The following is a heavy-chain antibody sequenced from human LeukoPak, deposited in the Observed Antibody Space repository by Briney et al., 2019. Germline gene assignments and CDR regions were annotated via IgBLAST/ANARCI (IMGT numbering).Heavy chain of an antibody. D-gene: IGHD2-15*01. CDR2: FDPEDGET. V-gene: IGHV1-24*01. J-gene: IGHJ4*02. CDR1: GYTLTELS. CDR3: ASTGPYCSGGSCQYYFDY. Sequence: GASVKVSCKVSGYTLTELSMHWVRQAPGKGLEWMGGFDPEDGETIYAQKFQGRVTMTEDTCTDTAYMELSSLRSEDTAVYYCASTGPYCSGGSCQYYFDYWGQGTLVTVSS.